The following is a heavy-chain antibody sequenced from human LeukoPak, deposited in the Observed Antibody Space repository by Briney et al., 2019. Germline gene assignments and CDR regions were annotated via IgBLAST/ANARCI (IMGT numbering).Heavy chain of an antibody. CDR2: IYPRDSIT. Sequence: GESLKISCKGSGYSFTNYWIGWVRQMPGKGLEGMGIIYPRDSITRYSPSFQGQVTISADKSISTAYLQWSSLKASDTAMYYCARRGDDSSGYYSLDSWGQGTLVTVSS. CDR1: GYSFTNYW. J-gene: IGHJ4*02. V-gene: IGHV5-51*01. CDR3: ARRGDDSSGYYSLDS. D-gene: IGHD3-22*01.